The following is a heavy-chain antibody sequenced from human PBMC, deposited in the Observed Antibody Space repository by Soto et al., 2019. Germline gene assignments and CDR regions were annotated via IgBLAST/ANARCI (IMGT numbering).Heavy chain of an antibody. CDR3: ARSAVNCSSTSCHPGDYYYYGMDV. V-gene: IGHV4-4*02. D-gene: IGHD2-2*01. J-gene: IGHJ6*02. CDR1: GGSISSSNW. CDR2: IHHSGST. Sequence: SETLSLTCAVSGGSISSSNWWSWVRQPPGKGLEWIGEIHHSGSTNYNPSLKSRVTISVDKSKNQFSLKLSSVTAADTAVYYCARSAVNCSSTSCHPGDYYYYGMDVWGQGTTVTAP.